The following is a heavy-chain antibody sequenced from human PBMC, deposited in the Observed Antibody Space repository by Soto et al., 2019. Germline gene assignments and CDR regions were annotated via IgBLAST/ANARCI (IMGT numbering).Heavy chain of an antibody. CDR1: GFTFSSYS. D-gene: IGHD2-2*01. V-gene: IGHV3-21*01. Sequence: GAPRLSCAASGFTFSSYSMTWVRQAPGKGLEWVSSISSSSSYIYYADSVKGRFTISRDNAKNSLYLQMNSLRAEDTAVYYCASPFLYCSSTSCCIKGYYGMDVWGQGTTVTVSS. J-gene: IGHJ6*02. CDR2: ISSSSSYI. CDR3: ASPFLYCSSTSCCIKGYYGMDV.